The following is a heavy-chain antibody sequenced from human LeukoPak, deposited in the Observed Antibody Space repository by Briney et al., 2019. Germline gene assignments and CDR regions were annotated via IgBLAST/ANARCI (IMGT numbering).Heavy chain of an antibody. CDR2: IIPIFGTA. CDR1: GDTFSSYA. CDR3: AGGYGYGHFDY. Sequence: AASVKVSCKASGDTFSSYAISWVRQAPGQGLEWMGGIIPIFGTANYAQKFQGRVTITADESTSTAYMELSSLRSEDTAVYYCAGGYGYGHFDYWGQGTLVTVSS. V-gene: IGHV1-69*13. J-gene: IGHJ4*02. D-gene: IGHD5-18*01.